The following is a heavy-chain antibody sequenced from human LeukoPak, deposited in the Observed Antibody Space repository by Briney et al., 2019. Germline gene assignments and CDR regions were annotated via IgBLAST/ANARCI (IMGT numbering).Heavy chain of an antibody. J-gene: IGHJ6*03. CDR2: IYYSGST. CDR3: ARGGGISHYYYYMDV. CDR1: GGSISSYY. V-gene: IGHV4-59*01. Sequence: KPSETLSLTCTVSGGSISSYYWGWIRQPAGKGLECIGYIYYSGSTNYNPSLKSRVTISVDTSKNQFSLRLNSVTAADTAVYYCARGGGISHYYYYMDVWGKGTTVTISS. D-gene: IGHD6-13*01.